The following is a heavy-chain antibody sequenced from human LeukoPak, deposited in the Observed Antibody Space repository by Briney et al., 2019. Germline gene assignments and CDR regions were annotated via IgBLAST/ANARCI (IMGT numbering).Heavy chain of an antibody. Sequence: GGSLRLSCAASGFIFSNYFMSWVREAPGKGLEWVAIIKQVGSERYCVDSVKGRFTIYRDNDKNSLHLQMSSLRAEDTAVYYCARESRGLSGWYEDYWGQETLLTVSS. CDR1: GFIFSNYF. V-gene: IGHV3-7*01. CDR3: ARESRGLSGWYEDY. J-gene: IGHJ4*02. D-gene: IGHD6-19*01. CDR2: IKQVGSER.